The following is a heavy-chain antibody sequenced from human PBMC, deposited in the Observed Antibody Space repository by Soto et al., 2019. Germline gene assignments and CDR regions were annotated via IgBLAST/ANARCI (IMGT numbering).Heavy chain of an antibody. CDR1: GGSISSYY. Sequence: SETLSLTCTVSGGSISSYYWSWIRQPPGKGLEWIGYIYYSGSTNYNPSLKSRVTISVDTSKNQFSLKLSSVTAADTAVYYCAREVGGWELVRDYYYGMDVWGQGTTVTVSS. V-gene: IGHV4-59*01. CDR2: IYYSGST. D-gene: IGHD1-26*01. CDR3: AREVGGWELVRDYYYGMDV. J-gene: IGHJ6*02.